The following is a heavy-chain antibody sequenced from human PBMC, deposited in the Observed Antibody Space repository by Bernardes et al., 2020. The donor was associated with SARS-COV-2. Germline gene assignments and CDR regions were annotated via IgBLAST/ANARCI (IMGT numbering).Heavy chain of an antibody. CDR2: INAYNGTT. CDR3: ARDGWGYEFWSGKRGFDY. V-gene: IGHV1-18*01. J-gene: IGHJ4*02. Sequence: ASVKVSCKASGYTFTSNGISWVRQAPGQGLEWMGWINAYNGTTTYAQKFQGRVTMTTDTSTSTAYMELRSLRSDDTAVYYCARDGWGYEFWSGKRGFDYWGQGTPITVSS. D-gene: IGHD3-3*01. CDR1: GYTFTSNG.